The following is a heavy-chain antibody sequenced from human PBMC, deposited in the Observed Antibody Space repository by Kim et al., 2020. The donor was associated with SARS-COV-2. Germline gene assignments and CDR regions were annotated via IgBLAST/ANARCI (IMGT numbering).Heavy chain of an antibody. CDR1: GYTFTSYG. D-gene: IGHD5-12*01. V-gene: IGHV1-18*01. CDR2: ISAYNGNT. J-gene: IGHJ6*02. CDR3: AAYSGYDTYLLTYYYYGMDV. Sequence: ASVKVSCKASGYTFTSYGISWVRQAPGQGLEWMGWISAYNGNTNYAQKLQGRVTMTTDTSTSTAYMELRSLRSDDTAVYYCAAYSGYDTYLLTYYYYGMDVWGQGTTVTVSS.